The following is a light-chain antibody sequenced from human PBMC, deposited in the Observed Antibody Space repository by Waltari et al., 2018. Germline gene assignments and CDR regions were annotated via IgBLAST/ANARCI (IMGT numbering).Light chain of an antibody. J-gene: IGLJ1*01. CDR1: NIGTYG. V-gene: IGLV3-21*04. CDR3: HVWHPHVDPGV. CDR2: YDR. Sequence: SSVVTQPPSVSVAPGETATITCGGDNIGTYGVHWYQQKAGQAPVLVIFYDRDRPSGIPDRFSGSNSGNTATLTISRVEAGDEARYYCHVWHPHVDPGVFGTGTEVTVL.